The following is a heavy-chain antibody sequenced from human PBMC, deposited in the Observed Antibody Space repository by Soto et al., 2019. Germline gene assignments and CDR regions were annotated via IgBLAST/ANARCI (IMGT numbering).Heavy chain of an antibody. Sequence: QVQLVESGGGVVQPGRSLRLSCAASGFTFSSYGMHWVRQAPGKGLEWVAVISYAGSNKYYADSVKGRFTISRDNSKKTLYLQMSSLRAEDTAVYYCAKDLGGSGSGGLGRWGQRTLVTVSS. V-gene: IGHV3-30*18. J-gene: IGHJ4*02. CDR3: AKDLGGSGSGGLGR. CDR1: GFTFSSYG. D-gene: IGHD3-10*01. CDR2: ISYAGSNK.